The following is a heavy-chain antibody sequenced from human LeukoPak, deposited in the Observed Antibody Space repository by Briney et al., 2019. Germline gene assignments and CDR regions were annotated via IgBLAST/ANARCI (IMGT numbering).Heavy chain of an antibody. CDR3: ARDPKMVRGVFDY. CDR1: GGSISSSY. D-gene: IGHD3-10*01. Sequence: SETLSLTCTVFGGSISSSYWSWIRQPAGKGLEWIGRIYTSGSTNYNPSLKSRVTMSVDTSKNQFSLKLSSVTAAATAVYDCARDPKMVRGVFDYWGQGTLVTVSS. J-gene: IGHJ4*02. CDR2: IYTSGST. V-gene: IGHV4-4*07.